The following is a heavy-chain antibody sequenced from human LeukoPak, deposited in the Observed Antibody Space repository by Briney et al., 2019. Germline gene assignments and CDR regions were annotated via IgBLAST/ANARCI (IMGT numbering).Heavy chain of an antibody. J-gene: IGHJ5*02. CDR2: ISAYNDDT. CDR1: GYTFTGYY. CDR3: ARGLKFGGVTVSYWFDP. V-gene: IGHV1-18*04. Sequence: ASVKVSCKASGYTFTGYYMHWVRQAPGQGLEWMGWISAYNDDTHYAQKLQGRVTMTTDTSTSTAYMELRSLRSDDTAVYYCARGLKFGGVTVSYWFDPWGQGTLVTVSS. D-gene: IGHD3-16*02.